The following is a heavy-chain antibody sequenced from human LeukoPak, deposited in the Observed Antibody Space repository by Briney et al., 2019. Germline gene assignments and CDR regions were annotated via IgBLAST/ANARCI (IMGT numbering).Heavy chain of an antibody. CDR1: GGSFSGYY. V-gene: IGHV4-34*01. D-gene: IGHD3-3*01. CDR3: ARVSGVRDFWSGYYTDFDY. Sequence: SETLSLTCAVYGGSFSGYYWSWIRQPPGKGLEWIGEINHSGSTNYNPSLKSRVTISVDTSKNQFSLKLSSVTAADTAVYYCARVSGVRDFWSGYYTDFDYWGQGTLVTVSS. CDR2: INHSGST. J-gene: IGHJ4*02.